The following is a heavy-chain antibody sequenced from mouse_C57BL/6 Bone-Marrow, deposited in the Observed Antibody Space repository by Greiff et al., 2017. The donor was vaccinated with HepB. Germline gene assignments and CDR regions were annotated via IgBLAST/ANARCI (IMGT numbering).Heavy chain of an antibody. CDR2: INPSSGYT. D-gene: IGHD2-4*01. CDR1: GYTFTSYT. J-gene: IGHJ3*01. CDR3: ARLGDYVAWFAY. Sequence: QVQLQQSGAELARPGASVKMSCKASGYTFTSYTMHWVKQRPGQGLEWIGYINPSSGYTKYNQKFKDKATLTADKSSSTAYMQLSSLTSEDSAVYYCARLGDYVAWFAYWGQGTLVTASA. V-gene: IGHV1-4*01.